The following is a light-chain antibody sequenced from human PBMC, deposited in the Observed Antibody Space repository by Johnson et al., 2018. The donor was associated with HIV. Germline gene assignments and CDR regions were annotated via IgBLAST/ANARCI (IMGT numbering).Light chain of an antibody. CDR2: DNN. V-gene: IGLV1-51*01. CDR1: TSNIGNNY. J-gene: IGLJ1*01. Sequence: QSVLTQPPSVSAAPGQKVTFSCSGSTSNIGNNYVSWYQQLPGTAPKLLIYDNNKRPSGIPDRFSGSKSVTSATLGITGLPTGDEADYYCGTWDSSLSAGHNYVFGTGTKVTVL. CDR3: GTWDSSLSAGHNYV.